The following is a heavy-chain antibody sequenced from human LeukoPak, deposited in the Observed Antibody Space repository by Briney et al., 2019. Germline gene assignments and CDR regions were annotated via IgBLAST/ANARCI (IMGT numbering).Heavy chain of an antibody. CDR2: ISGSGGGT. Sequence: QPGGSLGLSCAVSGITLSNYAMTWVRQAPGKGLEWVAGISGSGGGTNYADSVKGRFTISRDNSKNTLYLQMNNLRVDDTAVYFCAKRGVVIRVILVGFHKEAYYFDSWGQGALVTVSS. CDR1: GITLSNYA. CDR3: AKRGVVIRVILVGFHKEAYYFDS. V-gene: IGHV3-23*01. J-gene: IGHJ4*02. D-gene: IGHD3-22*01.